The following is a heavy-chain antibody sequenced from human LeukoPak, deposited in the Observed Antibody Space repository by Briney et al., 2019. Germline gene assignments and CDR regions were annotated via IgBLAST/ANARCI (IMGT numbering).Heavy chain of an antibody. J-gene: IGHJ4*02. D-gene: IGHD1-26*01. CDR3: ATDLVGATSGTFDY. V-gene: IGHV1-18*01. Sequence: ASVTVSCKASGYTFTNYDISWVRQAPGQGLEWMGWISPYKGNTNYAQKLQGRVTMTTDTSTSTAYMELRSLRSDDTAVYYCATDLVGATSGTFDYWGQGTLVTVSS. CDR2: ISPYKGNT. CDR1: GYTFTNYD.